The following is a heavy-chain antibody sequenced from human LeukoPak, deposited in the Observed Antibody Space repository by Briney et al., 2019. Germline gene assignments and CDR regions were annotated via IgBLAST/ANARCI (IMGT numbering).Heavy chain of an antibody. Sequence: ASVKVSCKASGYTFTGYYMHWVRQAPGQGLEWMGWINPNSGGTNYAQKFQGRVTMTRDTSISTAYMELSRLRSDDTAVYYCARDGGGSYSLDYWDQGTLVTVSS. CDR2: INPNSGGT. V-gene: IGHV1-2*02. D-gene: IGHD1-26*01. J-gene: IGHJ4*02. CDR3: ARDGGGSYSLDY. CDR1: GYTFTGYY.